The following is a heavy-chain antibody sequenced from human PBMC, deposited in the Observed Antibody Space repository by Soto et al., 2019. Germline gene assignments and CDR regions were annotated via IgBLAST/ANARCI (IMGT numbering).Heavy chain of an antibody. Sequence: QVQLVQSGAEVKKPGSSVKVSCKASGGTFSSYTISWVRQAPGQGLEWMGRIIPILGIANYAQKFQGRVTITADKSTSTAYMELSSLRSEDTAVYYCARDRGRPKYSSRQPAPWFDPWGQGTLVTVSS. J-gene: IGHJ5*02. CDR1: GGTFSSYT. CDR3: ARDRGRPKYSSRQPAPWFDP. D-gene: IGHD6-6*01. CDR2: IIPILGIA. V-gene: IGHV1-69*08.